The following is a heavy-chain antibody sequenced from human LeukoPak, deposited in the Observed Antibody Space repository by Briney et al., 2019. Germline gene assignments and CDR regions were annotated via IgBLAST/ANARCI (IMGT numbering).Heavy chain of an antibody. CDR2: INPSGGST. CDR1: GYTFTSYY. V-gene: IGHV1-46*01. D-gene: IGHD4-23*01. CDR3: ARGRWARALGGRLNWFDP. Sequence: ASVKVSCKASGYTFTSYYMHWVRQAPGQGLEWMGIINPSGGSTSYAQKFQGRVTMTRDTSTSTVYMELSSLRSEDTTVYYCARGRWARALGGRLNWFDPWGQGTLVTVSS. J-gene: IGHJ5*02.